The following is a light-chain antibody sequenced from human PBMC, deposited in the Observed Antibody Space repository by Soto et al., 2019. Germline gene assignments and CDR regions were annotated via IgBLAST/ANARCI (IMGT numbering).Light chain of an antibody. Sequence: QSVLTQPPSVSGAPGQRVTISCTGSSSNIGAGYDVHWYQQLPGTAPKLLIYGNSNRPSGVPDRFSGSKSGTSASLAITGLQAEDEADYYCQSYDSSLSAHVVFSGGTQLTVL. CDR2: GNS. J-gene: IGLJ2*01. CDR3: QSYDSSLSAHVV. CDR1: SSNIGAGYD. V-gene: IGLV1-40*01.